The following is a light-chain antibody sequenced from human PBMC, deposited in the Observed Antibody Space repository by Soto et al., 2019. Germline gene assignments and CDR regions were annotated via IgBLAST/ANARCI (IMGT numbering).Light chain of an antibody. V-gene: IGKV1-5*03. CDR3: QQYNSYSTFGPAT. Sequence: DIQMTQSPSTLSASVGDRVTITCRASQSISTWLAWYQQKPGKAPKLLIYSASDLESGVPSRFSSSGFGTEFTLTITSLQPDDFATYYCQQYNSYSTFGPATFGQGTKVEIK. CDR1: QSISTW. J-gene: IGKJ1*01. CDR2: SAS.